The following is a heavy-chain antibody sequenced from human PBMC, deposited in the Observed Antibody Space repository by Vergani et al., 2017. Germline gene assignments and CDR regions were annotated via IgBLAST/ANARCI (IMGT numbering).Heavy chain of an antibody. D-gene: IGHD1-1*01. V-gene: IGHV5-51*01. CDR2: IYPADSDT. J-gene: IGHJ4*02. Sequence: EVELVPSGPEMRKPGESLKISCKVSEYSFGNYWIGWVRQMPGKGLEWMGIIYPADSDTRYSPSFQGQVTISADKSISTAFLQWDSLKASDTALYYCARHTTYTDSWGQGTLVTFSS. CDR1: EYSFGNYW. CDR3: ARHTTYTDS.